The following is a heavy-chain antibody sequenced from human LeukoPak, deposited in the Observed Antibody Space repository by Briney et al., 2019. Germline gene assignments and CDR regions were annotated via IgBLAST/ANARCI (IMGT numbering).Heavy chain of an antibody. V-gene: IGHV3-23*01. CDR3: ANLGSDVVVVTAISFNAFDS. D-gene: IGHD2-21*02. J-gene: IGHJ3*02. Sequence: GGSLRLSCAASGFTFSSYAMSWVRQAPGKGLEWVSAISGSGGSTYYADSVKGRFTISRDNSKNTLYLQMNSLRAEDTAVYYCANLGSDVVVVTAISFNAFDSWGQGTMVTVSS. CDR2: ISGSGGST. CDR1: GFTFSSYA.